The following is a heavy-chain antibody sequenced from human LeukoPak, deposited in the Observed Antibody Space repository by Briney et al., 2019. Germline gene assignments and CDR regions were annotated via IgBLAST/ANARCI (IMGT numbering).Heavy chain of an antibody. J-gene: IGHJ4*02. CDR2: VSGSGGST. CDR3: AKDPGYSGYEGGYFDY. Sequence: GGSLRLSCAASGFTFSSYAMSWVRPAPGKGLEWVSAVSGSGGSTYYADSVKGRFTISRDNSKNTLYLQMNSLRAEDTAVYYCAKDPGYSGYEGGYFDYWGQGTLVTVSS. D-gene: IGHD5-12*01. V-gene: IGHV3-23*01. CDR1: GFTFSSYA.